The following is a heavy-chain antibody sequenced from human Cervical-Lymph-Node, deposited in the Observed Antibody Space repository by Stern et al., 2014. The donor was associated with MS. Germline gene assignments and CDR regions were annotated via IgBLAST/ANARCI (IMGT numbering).Heavy chain of an antibody. CDR1: GYTFTSYG. V-gene: IGHV1-18*01. CDR2: ISAYNGNT. J-gene: IGHJ4*02. CDR3: ARDRVNRYCSGGSCYVDFDY. Sequence: QVQLVQSGAEVKKPGASVKVSCKASGYTFTSYGISWVRQAPGQGLEWMGWISAYNGNTNYAQKLQGRVTMTTDTSTSTAYMELRSLRSDDTAVYYCARDRVNRYCSGGSCYVDFDYWGQGTLVTVSS. D-gene: IGHD2-15*01.